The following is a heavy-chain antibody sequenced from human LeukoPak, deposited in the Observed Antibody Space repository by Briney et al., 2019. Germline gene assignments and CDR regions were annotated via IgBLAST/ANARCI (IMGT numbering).Heavy chain of an antibody. J-gene: IGHJ4*02. Sequence: GGSLRLSCAASGFTFSSYAMHWVRQAPSKGLEWVAVISYDGSNKYYADSVKGRFTISRDNSKNTLYLQMNSLRAEDTAVYYCARDYGYYYGSGSYYIPDWGQGTLVTVSS. CDR2: ISYDGSNK. CDR3: ARDYGYYYGSGSYYIPD. D-gene: IGHD3-10*01. V-gene: IGHV3-30-3*01. CDR1: GFTFSSYA.